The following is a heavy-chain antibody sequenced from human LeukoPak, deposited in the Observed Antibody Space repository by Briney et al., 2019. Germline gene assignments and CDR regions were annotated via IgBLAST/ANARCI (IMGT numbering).Heavy chain of an antibody. V-gene: IGHV1-18*04. J-gene: IGHJ4*02. CDR1: GYTFTGYY. CDR3: ARADTAPYYFDY. Sequence: ASVKVSCKASGYTFTGYYMHWVRQAPGQGLEWMGWISAYNGNTNYAQKLQGRVTMTTDTSTSTAYMELRSLRSDDTAVYYCARADTAPYYFDYWGQGTLVTVSS. CDR2: ISAYNGNT. D-gene: IGHD5-18*01.